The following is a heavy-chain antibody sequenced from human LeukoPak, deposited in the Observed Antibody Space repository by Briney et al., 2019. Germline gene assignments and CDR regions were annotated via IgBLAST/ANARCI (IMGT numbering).Heavy chain of an antibody. CDR3: ASDITMIVYDAFDI. Sequence: GGSLRLSCAASGFTFSDYYMSWIRQAPGKGLEWVSYISSSGSTIYYADSVKGRFTISRDNAKNSLYLQMNSLRAEDTAVYYCASDITMIVYDAFDIWGQGTMVTVSS. CDR1: GFTFSDYY. V-gene: IGHV3-11*01. D-gene: IGHD3-22*01. CDR2: ISSSGSTI. J-gene: IGHJ3*02.